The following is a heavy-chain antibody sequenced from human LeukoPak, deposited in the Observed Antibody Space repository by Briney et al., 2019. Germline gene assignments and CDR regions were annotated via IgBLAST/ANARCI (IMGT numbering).Heavy chain of an antibody. CDR1: GYTFTSYD. J-gene: IGHJ5*02. D-gene: IGHD2-2*01. CDR2: MNPNSGNT. CDR3: ARRYCSSTSCRNWFDP. V-gene: IGHV1-8*03. Sequence: ASVKVSCKASGYTFTSYDINWVRQATGQGLEWMGWMNPNSGNTGYAQKFQGRVTITRNTSISTAYMELSSLRSEDTAVYYCARRYCSSTSCRNWFDPWGQGTLVTVSS.